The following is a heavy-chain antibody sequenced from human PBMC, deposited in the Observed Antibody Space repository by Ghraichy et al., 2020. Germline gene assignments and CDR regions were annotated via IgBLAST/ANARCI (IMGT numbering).Heavy chain of an antibody. CDR1: GGSISNYY. Sequence: SETLSLTCTVSGGSISNYYWSWIRQPPGKGLEWIGYIYYSGSTNYNPSLKSRVTISVDTSKNQFSLKLSSVTAADTAVYYCAREEVVENYGMDVWGQGTTVTVSS. CDR2: IYYSGST. J-gene: IGHJ6*02. V-gene: IGHV4-59*01. CDR3: AREEVVENYGMDV. D-gene: IGHD2-2*01.